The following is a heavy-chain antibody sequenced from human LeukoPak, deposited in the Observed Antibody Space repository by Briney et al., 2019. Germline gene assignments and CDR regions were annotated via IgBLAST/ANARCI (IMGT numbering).Heavy chain of an antibody. Sequence: GGSLRLSCAASEFTVSSNYMSWVRQAPGKGLEWVSVIYSGGSTDYADSVKGRFTISRDTSKNTLYLQMNSLRVDDTAVYYCARSSHYDILTGYSEEDAFDIWGQGTMVTVSS. CDR1: EFTVSSNY. CDR3: ARSSHYDILTGYSEEDAFDI. V-gene: IGHV3-53*01. CDR2: IYSGGST. D-gene: IGHD3-9*01. J-gene: IGHJ3*02.